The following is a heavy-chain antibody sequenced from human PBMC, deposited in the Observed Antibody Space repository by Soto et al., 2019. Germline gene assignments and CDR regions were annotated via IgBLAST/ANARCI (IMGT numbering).Heavy chain of an antibody. CDR1: GFTLRNYG. CDR2: IWYDGSDK. Sequence: QVKLVESGGGVVQPGRSLRLSCAAFGFTLRNYGMHWVRQAPGKGLEWVAVIWYDGSDKYYGDSVKGRFTISRDMSKNTVFLQMNRLRAEDTAVYYCARDARIGEAGTEGWLDPWGQGTLVTVSS. D-gene: IGHD1-1*01. V-gene: IGHV3-33*01. CDR3: ARDARIGEAGTEGWLDP. J-gene: IGHJ5*02.